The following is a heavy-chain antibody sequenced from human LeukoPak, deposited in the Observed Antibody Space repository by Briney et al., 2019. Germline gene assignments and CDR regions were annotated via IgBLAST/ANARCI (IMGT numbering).Heavy chain of an antibody. CDR2: LFYTGET. Sequence: SETLSLTCIVSDGAISSSSYYWSWIRQPPGKGLEWIGNLFYTGETCYNPSLNSRVTISVDTSKSQFSLRLSSVTAADTAVYYCARTDSGRYSYFDCWGQGTLVTVSS. J-gene: IGHJ4*02. CDR3: ARTDSGRYSYFDC. CDR1: DGAISSSSYY. V-gene: IGHV4-39*01. D-gene: IGHD1-26*01.